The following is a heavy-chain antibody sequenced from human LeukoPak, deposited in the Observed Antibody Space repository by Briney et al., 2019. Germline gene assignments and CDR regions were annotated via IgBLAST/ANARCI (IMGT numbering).Heavy chain of an antibody. CDR1: GGTFTTYA. CDR2: ISPIFGTT. CDR3: AWGYFNWLLPGY. Sequence: SVKVSCKASGGTFTTYAISWVRQAPGQGLEWAGGISPIFGTTNYAQNFQGRVTITADDSTSTAYMELSSLRYEDTAVYYCAWGYFNWLLPGYWGQGTLVTVSS. V-gene: IGHV1-69*13. J-gene: IGHJ4*02. D-gene: IGHD3-9*01.